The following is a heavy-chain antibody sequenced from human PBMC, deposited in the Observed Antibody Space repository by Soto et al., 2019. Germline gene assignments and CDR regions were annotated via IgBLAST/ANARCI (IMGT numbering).Heavy chain of an antibody. CDR2: IYYSGST. Sequence: SETLSLTCTVSGGSISSSSYYWGWIRQPPGKGLEWIGSIYYSGSTYYNPSLKSRVTISVDTSKNQFSLKLSSVTAADTAVYYCAREWGIAETYYYYGMDVWGQGTTVTVSS. CDR3: AREWGIAETYYYYGMDV. CDR1: GGSISSSSYY. D-gene: IGHD6-13*01. V-gene: IGHV4-39*02. J-gene: IGHJ6*02.